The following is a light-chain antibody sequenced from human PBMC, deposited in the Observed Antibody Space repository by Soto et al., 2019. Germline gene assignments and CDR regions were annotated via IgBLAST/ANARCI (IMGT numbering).Light chain of an antibody. CDR2: AAS. Sequence: DIQMTQSPSSLSASVGDRVPITCRASQTISTYLNWYQQKPGRAPKLLIFAASSLQSGVPPRFSGSGSGTDFTLTVSSLQPEDFATYFCQQGYSTPLTFGGGTKVDIK. V-gene: IGKV1-39*01. J-gene: IGKJ4*01. CDR3: QQGYSTPLT. CDR1: QTISTY.